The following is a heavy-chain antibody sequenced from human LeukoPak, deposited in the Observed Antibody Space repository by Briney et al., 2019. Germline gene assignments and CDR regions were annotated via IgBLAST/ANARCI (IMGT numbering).Heavy chain of an antibody. CDR3: ARVGRDYYYYYMDV. Sequence: ASVKVSCKASGDTFTGYYILWVRRAPGQGVEGMGWINPNIGGTNYAQKFQGRVTMTRDTSISTAYMELIRLRSDDTAVYYCARVGRDYYYYYMDVWGKGTTVTVSS. CDR2: INPNIGGT. J-gene: IGHJ6*03. V-gene: IGHV1-2*02. CDR1: GDTFTGYY.